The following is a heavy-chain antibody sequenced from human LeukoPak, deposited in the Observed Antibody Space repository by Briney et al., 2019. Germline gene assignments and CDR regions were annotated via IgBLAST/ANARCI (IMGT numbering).Heavy chain of an antibody. CDR2: ISGSAAGT. CDR1: GFTFSSYA. CDR3: AKRPSGSYRALDY. J-gene: IGHJ4*02. D-gene: IGHD1-26*01. V-gene: IGHV3-23*01. Sequence: GGSLRLSCAASGFTFSSYAVSWVRQAPGKGLEWVSGISGSAAGTYYADSVKGRFTISRDNSKNAVYLQMSSLRAEDTAVYYCAKRPSGSYRALDYWGQGTLVTVSS.